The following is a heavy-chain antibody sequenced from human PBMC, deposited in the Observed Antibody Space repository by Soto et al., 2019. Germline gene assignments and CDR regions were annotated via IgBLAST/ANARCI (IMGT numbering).Heavy chain of an antibody. V-gene: IGHV4-31*03. CDR1: GGSISSGGYY. D-gene: IGHD2-15*01. J-gene: IGHJ5*02. CDR3: ARAVVVVSNWFDP. CDR2: IYYSGST. Sequence: QVQLQESGPGLVKPSQTLSLTCTVSGGSISSGGYYWSWIRQHPGKGLEWIGYIYYSGSTYYNPSRKSRVTISVDTSKNQFSLKLSSVTAADTAVYYCARAVVVVSNWFDPWGQGTLVTVSS.